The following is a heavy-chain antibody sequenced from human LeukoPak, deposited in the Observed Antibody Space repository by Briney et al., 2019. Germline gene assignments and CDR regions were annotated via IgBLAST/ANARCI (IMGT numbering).Heavy chain of an antibody. J-gene: IGHJ6*02. CDR1: AFSISSSSYY. Sequence: PSETLSFTCTVSAFSISSSSYYWGGIRQPPGKGLEWIGDINHRGSTNYNPCIKSRVTISVDTSKNQFSLKLSSVTAADTAVYYCARALRYVDRRKIYYYYGMDVRGQGTTVTVSS. CDR2: INHRGST. D-gene: IGHD3-9*01. V-gene: IGHV4-39*07. CDR3: ARALRYVDRRKIYYYYGMDV.